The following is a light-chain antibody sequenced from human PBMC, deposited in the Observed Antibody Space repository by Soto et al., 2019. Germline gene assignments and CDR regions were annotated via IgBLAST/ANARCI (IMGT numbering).Light chain of an antibody. CDR1: QXXXYSTDNKNF. CDR2: WAS. V-gene: IGKV4-1*01. CDR3: QHYYTPPSLT. J-gene: IGKJ4*01. Sequence: IQTPALLAVXXCEMASIKXXIXQXXXYSTDNKNFLAWYQQRPGQPPKVVISWASTRESWVPDRFSGRGSGTDFTLTISSTQPKDLAVNYCQHYYTPPSLTRCGGTKFKIK.